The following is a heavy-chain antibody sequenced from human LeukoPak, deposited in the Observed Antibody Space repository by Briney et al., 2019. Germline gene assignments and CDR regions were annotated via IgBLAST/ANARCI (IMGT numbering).Heavy chain of an antibody. CDR1: GFTFSSYA. CDR3: ATSLNSVLLWFGESPYYYYGMDV. D-gene: IGHD3-10*01. Sequence: PGGSLRLSCAASGFTFSSYAMSWVRQAPGKGLEWVSAISVSGGSPYYADSVKGRFTISRDNSKNTLYLQMNSLRAEDTAVYYCATSLNSVLLWFGESPYYYYGMDVWGQGTTVTVSS. V-gene: IGHV3-23*01. J-gene: IGHJ6*02. CDR2: ISVSGGSP.